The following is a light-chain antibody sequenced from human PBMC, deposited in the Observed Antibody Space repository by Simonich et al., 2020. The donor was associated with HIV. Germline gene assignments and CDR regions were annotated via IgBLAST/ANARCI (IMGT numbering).Light chain of an antibody. J-gene: IGKJ1*01. V-gene: IGKV4-1*01. CDR3: QQYYSSPWT. CDR1: RSVLYSSNNKNY. CDR2: WAS. Sequence: EIVMTQSPDSLAVSLGERATVNCRSSRSVLYSSNNKNYLAWYQQKPGQPPKLLIYWASTRESGVPDRFSASGSGTDFTLTISSLQAEDVAIYYCQQYYSSPWTFGQGTKVEIK.